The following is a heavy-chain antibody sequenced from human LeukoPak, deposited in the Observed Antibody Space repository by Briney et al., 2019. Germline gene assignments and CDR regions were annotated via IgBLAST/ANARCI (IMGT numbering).Heavy chain of an antibody. CDR3: VRGGSPSEY. Sequence: GGSLRLSCAASGFTFSNYWMHWVRQVPGRALVWVSRIHLDGSVTNYADSVKGRFTISRDNAKNTLYLQMDSLRADDTAVYYCVRGGSPSEYWGQGTLVTVSS. CDR1: GFTFSNYW. CDR2: IHLDGSVT. J-gene: IGHJ4*02. D-gene: IGHD5-12*01. V-gene: IGHV3-74*01.